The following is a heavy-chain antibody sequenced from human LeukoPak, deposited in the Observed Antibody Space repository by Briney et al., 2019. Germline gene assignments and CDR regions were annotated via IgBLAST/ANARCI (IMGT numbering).Heavy chain of an antibody. CDR3: ARHGTVSSGSYFDY. CDR2: IHYSGSN. CDR1: GGSVTSYY. Sequence: SETLSLTCSVSGGSVTSYYWSWIRQPPGKGLEWIGHIHYSGSNNYNPSLLSRVTMFVDKSKNQISLRLSSVTAADTAEYYCARHGTVSSGSYFDYWGQGTQVTLS. J-gene: IGHJ4*02. D-gene: IGHD1-26*01. V-gene: IGHV4-59*08.